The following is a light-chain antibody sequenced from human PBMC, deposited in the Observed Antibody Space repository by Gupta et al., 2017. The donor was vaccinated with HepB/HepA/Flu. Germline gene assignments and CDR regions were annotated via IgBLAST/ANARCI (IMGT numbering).Light chain of an antibody. CDR1: SGHSSYA. CDR2: LNSDGSH. J-gene: IGLJ3*02. Sequence: QLVLTQSPSASASLGASVKLTCTLSSGHSSYAIAWHQQQPEKGPRYLMRLNSDGSHTKGDGIPDRFSCSSSGADRYLTISSLQSEDEADYYCQTWGTGTWVFGGGTKLTVL. CDR3: QTWGTGTWV. V-gene: IGLV4-69*01.